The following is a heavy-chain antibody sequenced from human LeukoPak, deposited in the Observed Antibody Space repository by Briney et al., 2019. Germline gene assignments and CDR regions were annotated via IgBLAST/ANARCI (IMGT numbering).Heavy chain of an antibody. CDR3: AKDGTDYGGNSETWFDP. Sequence: GGSLRLSCAASGFTFSSYATSWVRQAPGKGLEWVSAISGSGGSTYYADSVKGRFTISRDNSKNTLYLQMNSLRAEDTAVYYCAKDGTDYGGNSETWFDPWGQGTLVTVSS. V-gene: IGHV3-23*01. CDR1: GFTFSSYA. CDR2: ISGSGGST. D-gene: IGHD4-23*01. J-gene: IGHJ5*02.